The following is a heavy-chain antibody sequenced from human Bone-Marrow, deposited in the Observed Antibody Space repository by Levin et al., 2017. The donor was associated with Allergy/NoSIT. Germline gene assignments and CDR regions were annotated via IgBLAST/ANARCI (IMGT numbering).Heavy chain of an antibody. V-gene: IGHV4-59*01. J-gene: IGHJ4*02. D-gene: IGHD5-24*01. Sequence: SQTLSLTCTVSGDSLCSSYWSWIRQPPGKRLEWIAYISYSGSTNYNPSLKSRVTLSVDTSKNHFSLNLTSVTAADTAVYYCARSLRRENFDYWGQGILVTVSS. CDR3: ARSLRRENFDY. CDR1: GDSLCSSY. CDR2: ISYSGST.